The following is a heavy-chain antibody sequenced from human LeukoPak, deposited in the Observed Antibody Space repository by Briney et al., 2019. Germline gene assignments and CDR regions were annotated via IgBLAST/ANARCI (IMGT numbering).Heavy chain of an antibody. J-gene: IGHJ3*02. V-gene: IGHV3-30*02. Sequence: PGGSLRLSCAASGFTVSSNYMSWVRQAPGKGLEWVAFIRYDGSNKYYADSVKGRFTISRDKSKNTVYLQMNSLRTEDTAVYYCAKDREWAFDIWGQGTMVTVSS. CDR1: GFTVSSNY. CDR3: AKDREWAFDI. CDR2: IRYDGSNK. D-gene: IGHD2-8*01.